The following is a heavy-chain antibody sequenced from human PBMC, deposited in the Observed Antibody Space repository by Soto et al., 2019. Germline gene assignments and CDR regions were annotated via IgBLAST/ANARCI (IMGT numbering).Heavy chain of an antibody. CDR3: ASGVTTAIVYYYYGMDV. CDR2: VNPNTGVT. V-gene: IGHV1-2*02. J-gene: IGHJ6*01. D-gene: IGHD2-21*02. CDR1: GYTFTDFY. Sequence: GASVKVSCKTSGYTFTDFYLHWVRQAPGQGLEWMGWVNPNTGVTAYTQKFQGRVTMTRDTSSSTTYMELTSLISDDTAVYYCASGVTTAIVYYYYGMDVWGRGTTVTVSS.